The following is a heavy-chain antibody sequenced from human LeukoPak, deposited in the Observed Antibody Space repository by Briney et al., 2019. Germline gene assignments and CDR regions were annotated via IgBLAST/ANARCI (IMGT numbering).Heavy chain of an antibody. V-gene: IGHV1-8*01. CDR2: MNPNSGNT. CDR1: AYTFTSYD. Sequence: VASAKVSCNASAYTFTSYDINWGRQATGQGLEWMRWMNPNSGNTGYAQKFQCRVTMTRNTYISTAYMELSSLRSEDTDVYYCARGFIGSHIGSYYYYGMDVWGQGTTVTVSS. CDR3: ARGFIGSHIGSYYYYGMDV. J-gene: IGHJ6*02. D-gene: IGHD3-10*01.